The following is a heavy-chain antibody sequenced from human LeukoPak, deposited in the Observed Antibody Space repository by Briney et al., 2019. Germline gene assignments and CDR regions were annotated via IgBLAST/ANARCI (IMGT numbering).Heavy chain of an antibody. V-gene: IGHV1-8*01. J-gene: IGHJ3*02. CDR2: MNPNSGNT. CDR3: ARPYDSSGYYYSDAFDI. CDR1: GYTFTSYD. D-gene: IGHD3-22*01. Sequence: ASVKVSCKASGYTFTSYDINWVRQATGQGLEWTGWMNPNSGNTGYAQKFQGRVTMTRNTSISTAYMELSSLRSEDTAVYYCARPYDSSGYYYSDAFDIWGQGTMVTVSS.